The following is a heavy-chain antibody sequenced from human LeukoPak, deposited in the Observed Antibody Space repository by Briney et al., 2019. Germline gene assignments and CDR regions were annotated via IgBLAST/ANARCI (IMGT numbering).Heavy chain of an antibody. V-gene: IGHV3-11*04. D-gene: IGHD1-1*01. CDR2: ISSSGSTI. J-gene: IGHJ4*02. CDR1: GFTFSDYY. CDR3: ARDRDWNHGDFDY. Sequence: PGGSLRLSCAASGFTFSDYYMSWIRRAPGKGLEWVSYISSSGSTIYYADSVKGRFTISRDNAKNSLYLQMNSLRAEDTAVYYCARDRDWNHGDFDYWGQGTLVTVSS.